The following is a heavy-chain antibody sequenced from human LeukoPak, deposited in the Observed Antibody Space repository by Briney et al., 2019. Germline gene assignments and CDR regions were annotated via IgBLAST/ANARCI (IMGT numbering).Heavy chain of an antibody. D-gene: IGHD5-24*01. Sequence: ASVKVSCKASGYTFTGYYMHWVRQAPGEGLEWMGGFDPADGETIYAQKFQGRVTMTEDTSSDTVYMELSSLRSDDTAVYYCATAGIMAYFDYWGQGTLVTVSS. CDR1: GYTFTGYY. J-gene: IGHJ4*02. CDR2: FDPADGET. CDR3: ATAGIMAYFDY. V-gene: IGHV1-24*01.